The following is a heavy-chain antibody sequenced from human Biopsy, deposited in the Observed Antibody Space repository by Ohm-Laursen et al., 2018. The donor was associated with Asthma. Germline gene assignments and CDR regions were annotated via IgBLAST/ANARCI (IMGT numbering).Heavy chain of an antibody. D-gene: IGHD2-8*02. J-gene: IGHJ3*02. Sequence: TQTLTLTCTFSGFSLTTTGVGVAWIRQPPGKALEWLARIYWDDDKRYSSSLKSRLTITMDTSKNQAVLTMTNMDPVDTATYYCAHRLCIGGACYDAFDIWGQGTMVTVSS. CDR3: AHRLCIGGACYDAFDI. CDR2: IYWDDDK. V-gene: IGHV2-5*02. CDR1: GFSLTTTGVG.